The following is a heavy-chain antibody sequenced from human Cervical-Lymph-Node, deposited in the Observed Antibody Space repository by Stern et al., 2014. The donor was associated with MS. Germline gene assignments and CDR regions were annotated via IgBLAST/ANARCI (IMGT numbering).Heavy chain of an antibody. CDR1: GFSLSTSGMC. CDR2: LDWDDDK. J-gene: IGHJ4*02. D-gene: IGHD6-13*01. Sequence: QVTLRESGPALVKPTQTLTLTCTFSGFSLSTSGMCVSWIRQPPGKALEWLALLDWDDDKYYSTSLKTRLTISKDTSKNQVVLTMTNMDTVDTATYYCTRTHLAAAGREGFDYWGQGTLVTVSS. V-gene: IGHV2-70*01. CDR3: TRTHLAAAGREGFDY.